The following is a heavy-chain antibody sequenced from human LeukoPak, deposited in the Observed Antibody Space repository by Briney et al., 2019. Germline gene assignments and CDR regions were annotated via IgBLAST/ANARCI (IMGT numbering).Heavy chain of an antibody. CDR1: GDSINSAIYC. J-gene: IGHJ3*01. D-gene: IGHD2-15*01. CDR3: ARYCNAGACSMFKTFDV. Sequence: LETLSLTCTVSGDSINSAIYCWGWIRQPPGKDLEWIGTICHSGNTYYNPSLKSRVTVSVDTSKSQLSLRLNSVTAADTSVYYCARYCNAGACSMFKTFDVWGQGTMVTVSS. V-gene: IGHV4-39*01. CDR2: ICHSGNT.